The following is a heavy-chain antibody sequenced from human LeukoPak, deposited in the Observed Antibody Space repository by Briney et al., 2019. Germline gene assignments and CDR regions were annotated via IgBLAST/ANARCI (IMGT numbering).Heavy chain of an antibody. Sequence: ASVKVSCKASGYTFTGYYMHWVRQAPGQGLEWMGWINPNSGGTNYAQKFQGRVTMTRDTSISTAYMELSRLRSDDTAVYYCARVPSYYYDGSGYYYFDYWGQGTLVTVSS. V-gene: IGHV1-2*02. CDR2: INPNSGGT. D-gene: IGHD3-22*01. J-gene: IGHJ4*02. CDR3: ARVPSYYYDGSGYYYFDY. CDR1: GYTFTGYY.